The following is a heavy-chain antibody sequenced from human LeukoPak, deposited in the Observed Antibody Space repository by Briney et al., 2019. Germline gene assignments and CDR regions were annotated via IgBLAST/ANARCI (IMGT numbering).Heavy chain of an antibody. Sequence: GGSLRLSCAASGFTFSNYWMSWVRQAPGKGLEWVANIKEDGREKYYVDSVKGRFTISRDNSKNTLYLQMNSLRAEDTAVYYCARGGEGYFDYWGQGTLVTVSS. CDR1: GFTFSNYW. J-gene: IGHJ4*02. V-gene: IGHV3-7*01. CDR3: ARGGEGYFDY. D-gene: IGHD3-16*01. CDR2: IKEDGREK.